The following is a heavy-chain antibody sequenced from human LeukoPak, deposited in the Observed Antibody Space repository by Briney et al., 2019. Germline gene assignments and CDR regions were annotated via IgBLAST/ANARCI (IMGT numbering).Heavy chain of an antibody. CDR1: GFAFSFFA. Sequence: GGSLRLSCEASGFAFSFFAMSWLRQAPGRGLEWVSGISASGDITHYADSVKGRVTVSRDNSKNTLYLQIDSLRAEDTAVYYCAKDTRAGGWGQGTLVTVSS. J-gene: IGHJ4*02. CDR2: ISASGDIT. CDR3: AKDTRAGG. V-gene: IGHV3-23*01. D-gene: IGHD1-26*01.